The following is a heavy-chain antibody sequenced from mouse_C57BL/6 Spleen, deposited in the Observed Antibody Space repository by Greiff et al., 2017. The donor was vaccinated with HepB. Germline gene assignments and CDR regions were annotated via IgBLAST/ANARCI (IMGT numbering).Heavy chain of an antibody. V-gene: IGHV7-3*01. CDR1: GFTFTDYY. CDR3: ARLYGRGGYYAMDY. J-gene: IGHJ4*01. D-gene: IGHD2-1*01. CDR2: IRNKANGYTT. Sequence: EVQVVESGGGLVQPGGSLSLSCAASGFTFTDYYMSWVRQPPGKALEWLGFIRNKANGYTTEYSASVKGRFTISRDNSQSILYLQMNALRAEDSATYYCARLYGRGGYYAMDYWGQGTSVTVSS.